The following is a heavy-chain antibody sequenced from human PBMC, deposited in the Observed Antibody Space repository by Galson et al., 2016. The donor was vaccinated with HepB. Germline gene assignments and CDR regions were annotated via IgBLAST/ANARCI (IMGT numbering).Heavy chain of an antibody. CDR3: ARLQHAEGYFYI. CDR2: TYYRSKWNN. CDR1: GDSVSSNSAA. V-gene: IGHV6-1*01. Sequence: CAISGDSVSSNSAAWNWIRQSPSRGLEWLGRTYYRSKWNNAYAISIKSRITINPDTSKNQFSLHLNSLTPEETAVYYCARLQHAEGYFYIWGQGTMVTVSS. J-gene: IGHJ3*02. D-gene: IGHD6-13*01.